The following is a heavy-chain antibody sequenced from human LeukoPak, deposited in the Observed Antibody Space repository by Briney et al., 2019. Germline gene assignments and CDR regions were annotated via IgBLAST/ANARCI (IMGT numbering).Heavy chain of an antibody. V-gene: IGHV3-23*01. J-gene: IGHJ3*02. D-gene: IGHD1-26*01. CDR1: GFTFSSYV. CDR2: ISGSGGST. CDR3: AKDEGWELRAGAFDI. Sequence: GGSLRLSCAASGFTFSSYVMSWVRQAPGKGLEWVSAISGSGGSTYYADSVKGRFTISRDNSKNTLYLQMNSLRAEDTAVYYCAKDEGWELRAGAFDIWGQGTMVTVSS.